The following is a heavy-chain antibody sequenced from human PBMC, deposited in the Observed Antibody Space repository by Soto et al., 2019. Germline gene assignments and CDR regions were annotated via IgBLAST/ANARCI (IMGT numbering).Heavy chain of an antibody. V-gene: IGHV1-46*01. J-gene: IGHJ4*02. CDR2: INPSGGGT. CDR3: ARESTLAY. CDR1: GYTFTSYY. Sequence: ASVKVSCKASGYTFTSYYMHWVRQAPGQGLEWIGIINPSGGGTSYAQKLQGRLTMTRDTSTSTVDMVLSSLRSEDTAVYYCARESTLAYWGQGTLVTVSS.